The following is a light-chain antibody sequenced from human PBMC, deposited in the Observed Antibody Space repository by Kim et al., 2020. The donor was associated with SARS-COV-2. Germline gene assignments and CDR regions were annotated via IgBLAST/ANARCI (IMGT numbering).Light chain of an antibody. CDR1: QSVSSY. Sequence: LSPGERAPRSCRASQSVSSYLAWYQQTPGQAPRLLIYDASNRATGIPARFSGSGSGTDFTLTISRLEPEDFAVYYCQQRSNWPLTFGGGTKVDIK. CDR3: QQRSNWPLT. J-gene: IGKJ4*01. V-gene: IGKV3-11*01. CDR2: DAS.